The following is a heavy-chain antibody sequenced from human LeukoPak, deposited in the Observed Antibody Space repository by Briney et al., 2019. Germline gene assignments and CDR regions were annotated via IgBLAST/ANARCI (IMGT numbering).Heavy chain of an antibody. CDR2: IYPGDSDT. CDR3: ATHLEGSGSYYSAFDI. V-gene: IGHV5-51*01. CDR1: GYSFTSYW. D-gene: IGHD1-26*01. J-gene: IGHJ3*02. Sequence: KDGESLKISCKGSGYSFTSYWIGWVRQMPGKGLEWMGIIYPGDSDTRYSPSFQGQVTISADKSISTAYLQWSSLKASDAAMYYCATHLEGSGSYYSAFDIWGQGTMVTVPS.